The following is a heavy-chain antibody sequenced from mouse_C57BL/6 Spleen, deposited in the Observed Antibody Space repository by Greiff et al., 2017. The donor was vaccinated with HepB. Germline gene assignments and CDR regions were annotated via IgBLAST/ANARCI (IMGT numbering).Heavy chain of an antibody. CDR3: ARAYYSNYGERDYAMDY. J-gene: IGHJ4*01. Sequence: QVQLKQSGPGILQSSQTLSLTCSFSGFSLSTSGMGVSWIRQPSGKGLEWLAHIYWDDDKRYNPSLKSRLTISKDTSRNQVFLKITSVDTADTATYYCARAYYSNYGERDYAMDYWGQGTSVTVSS. CDR2: IYWDDDK. CDR1: GFSLSTSGMG. V-gene: IGHV8-12*01. D-gene: IGHD2-5*01.